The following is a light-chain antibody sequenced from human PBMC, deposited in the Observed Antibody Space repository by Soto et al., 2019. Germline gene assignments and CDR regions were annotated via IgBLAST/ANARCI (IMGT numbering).Light chain of an antibody. CDR3: QQFNSSPST. CDR2: TVS. Sequence: DIQLTQSPSFLSASVGDRLTITCRASQDIRSSLAWYQQKPGKAPNLLIYTVSTLQSGVPSRFSGSRSGTEFTLTISSLQPEDVATSYCQQFNSSPSTFGGGTKVEI. J-gene: IGKJ4*01. V-gene: IGKV1-9*01. CDR1: QDIRSS.